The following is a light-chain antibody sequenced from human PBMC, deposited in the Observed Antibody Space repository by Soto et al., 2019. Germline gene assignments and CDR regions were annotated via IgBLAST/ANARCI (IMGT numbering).Light chain of an antibody. J-gene: IGLJ2*01. CDR2: EVN. Sequence: QSALTQPPSVSGSPGQSVTISCTGTSSDVGRYDRVSWYQQPPGTAPKLMIYEVNNRPSGVPDRVSGSKSGNTASLTISGLQTEDEADYYCSSYTTSSTLLFGGGTKVTVL. CDR1: SSDVGRYDR. CDR3: SSYTTSSTLL. V-gene: IGLV2-18*02.